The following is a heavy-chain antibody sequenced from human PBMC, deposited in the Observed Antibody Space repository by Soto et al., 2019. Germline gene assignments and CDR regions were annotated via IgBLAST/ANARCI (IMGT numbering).Heavy chain of an antibody. D-gene: IGHD3-10*01. CDR1: GGSISSSSYY. V-gene: IGHV4-61*05. J-gene: IGHJ4*02. Sequence: SETLSLTCTVSGGSISSSSYYWGWIRQPPGKGLEWIGFMYNSGSTHYNPSLKSRVTISLDTSKNQFSLNLRSVTAADTAVYYCASMGYHYGSGSYPLDYWGQGTLVTVSS. CDR2: MYNSGST. CDR3: ASMGYHYGSGSYPLDY.